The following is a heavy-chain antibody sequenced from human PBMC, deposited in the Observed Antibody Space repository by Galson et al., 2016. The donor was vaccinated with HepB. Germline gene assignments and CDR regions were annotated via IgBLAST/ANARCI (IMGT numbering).Heavy chain of an antibody. Sequence: SLRLSCAASGFTFSSYAMSWVRQAPGKGLEWVSSVSNSGGSRYYADSVKGRFTISRDNSRKTVYLQMNGLRAENTAVYYCAKVGFGELISGNWFDPWGQGTQVTVSS. CDR2: VSNSGGSR. V-gene: IGHV3-23*01. D-gene: IGHD3-10*01. CDR1: GFTFSSYA. J-gene: IGHJ5*02. CDR3: AKVGFGELISGNWFDP.